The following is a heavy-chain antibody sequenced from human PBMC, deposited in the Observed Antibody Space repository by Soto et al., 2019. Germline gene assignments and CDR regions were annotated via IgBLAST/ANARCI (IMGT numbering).Heavy chain of an antibody. V-gene: IGHV1-18*01. J-gene: IGHJ4*02. Sequence: QVQLVQSGAELKKPGASVQVSCKAFGYPFVNFAFNWVRQAPGQGPEWIGWITPSNGNTNSAQKLHASITLTVDTATEPAHTVLRGLRSDGTAMYYCAILQVNSSDSSLYFFSDHCGQGSQVTVSS. CDR1: GYPFVNFA. CDR3: AILQVNSSDSSLYFFSDH. CDR2: ITPSNGNT. D-gene: IGHD3-22*01.